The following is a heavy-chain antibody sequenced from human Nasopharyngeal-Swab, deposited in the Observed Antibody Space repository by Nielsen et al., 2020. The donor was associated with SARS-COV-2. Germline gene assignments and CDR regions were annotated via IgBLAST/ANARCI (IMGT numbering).Heavy chain of an antibody. Sequence: SEPLSPTCAVYGGSFSGYDWSWIRQLPGKGLEWIGEINHSGTTNYNPSLKSRVTISVDTSKNQFSLKLSSVTAADTAVYYCASQSYYYGSGSYPQADYWGQGTLVTVSS. D-gene: IGHD3-10*01. V-gene: IGHV4-34*01. CDR3: ASQSYYYGSGSYPQADY. CDR2: INHSGTT. J-gene: IGHJ4*02. CDR1: GGSFSGYD.